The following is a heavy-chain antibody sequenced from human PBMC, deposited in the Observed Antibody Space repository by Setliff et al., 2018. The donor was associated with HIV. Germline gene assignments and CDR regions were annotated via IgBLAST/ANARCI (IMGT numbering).Heavy chain of an antibody. Sequence: PGGSLRLSCAASGFTFSSYWMHWVRQAPGKGLVWVSHISSDGSSTNYADFVKGRFTISRDNAKNTLYLQMNSLRAEDTAVYYCARYHSGNSAILAFDIWGQGTLVTVSS. CDR1: GFTFSSYW. CDR3: ARYHSGNSAILAFDI. CDR2: ISSDGSST. D-gene: IGHD2-21*02. V-gene: IGHV3-74*01. J-gene: IGHJ3*02.